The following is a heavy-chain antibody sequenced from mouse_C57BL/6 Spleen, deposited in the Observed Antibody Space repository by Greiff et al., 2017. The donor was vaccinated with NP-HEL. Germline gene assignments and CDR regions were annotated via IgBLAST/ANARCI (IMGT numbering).Heavy chain of an antibody. CDR2: ISSGSSTI. CDR3: ARNYGSSYLYFDY. D-gene: IGHD1-1*01. J-gene: IGHJ2*01. V-gene: IGHV5-17*01. CDR1: GFTFSDYG. Sequence: EVQVVESGGGLVKPGGSLKLSCAASGFTFSDYGMHWVRQAPEKGLEWVAYISSGSSTIYYADTVKGRFTISRDNAKNTLFLQMTSLRSEDTAMYYCARNYGSSYLYFDYWGQGTTLTVSS.